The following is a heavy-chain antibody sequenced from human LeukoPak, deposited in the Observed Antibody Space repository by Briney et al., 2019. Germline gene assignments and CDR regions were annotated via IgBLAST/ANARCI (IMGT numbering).Heavy chain of an antibody. V-gene: IGHV3-11*01. CDR3: ARWADIVATIGVDY. D-gene: IGHD5-12*01. Sequence: PGGSLRLSCAASGFTFSDYYMSWIRQAPGKELEWVSYISSSGSTIYYADSVKGRFTISRDNAKNSLYLQMNGLRAEDTAVYYCARWADIVATIGVDYWGQGTLVTVSS. CDR1: GFTFSDYY. CDR2: ISSSGSTI. J-gene: IGHJ4*02.